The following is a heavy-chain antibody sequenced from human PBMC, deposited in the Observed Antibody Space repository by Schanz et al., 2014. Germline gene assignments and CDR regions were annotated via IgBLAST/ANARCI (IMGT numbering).Heavy chain of an antibody. CDR2: IIHDGRT. V-gene: IGHV4-4*02. CDR1: GVSISSTNW. J-gene: IGHJ5*02. D-gene: IGHD2-2*01. CDR3: ARVKQGCSDTSCVLDP. Sequence: QVQLQESGPGLVKPSGTLSLTCAVSGVSISSTNWWHWVRQSPGKGLEWLGEIIHDGRTNYNPSLGSRVTISLDKSENHFPRELTSVTAADTALYFCARVKQGCSDTSCVLDPWGQGTLVTVSS.